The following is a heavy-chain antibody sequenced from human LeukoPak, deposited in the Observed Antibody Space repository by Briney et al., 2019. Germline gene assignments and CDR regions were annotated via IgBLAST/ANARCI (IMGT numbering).Heavy chain of an antibody. D-gene: IGHD1-26*01. Sequence: SETLSLTCTVSTVSISNHHWAWLPPPAGQGLEWIGRLYSSGSTYSNPSLEGRITMSVNTSKKQFSLKMSSVTAADTAVYYCAREGGRSHSGYWGQGTLVSVSS. V-gene: IGHV4-4*07. J-gene: IGHJ4*02. CDR1: TVSISNHH. CDR2: LYSSGST. CDR3: AREGGRSHSGY.